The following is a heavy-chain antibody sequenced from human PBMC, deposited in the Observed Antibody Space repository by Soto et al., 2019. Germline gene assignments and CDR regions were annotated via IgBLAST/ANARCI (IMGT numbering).Heavy chain of an antibody. D-gene: IGHD3-10*01. CDR2: IYPGDSDT. J-gene: IGHJ3*02. Sequence: GESLKISCKGSGYSFTSYWIGWVRQMPGKGLEWMGIIYPGDSDTRYSPPFQGQVTISADKSISTAYLQWGSLKASDTAMYCCARGSGGDGCHDAFDIWGQGTMVTVSS. V-gene: IGHV5-51*01. CDR3: ARGSGGDGCHDAFDI. CDR1: GYSFTSYW.